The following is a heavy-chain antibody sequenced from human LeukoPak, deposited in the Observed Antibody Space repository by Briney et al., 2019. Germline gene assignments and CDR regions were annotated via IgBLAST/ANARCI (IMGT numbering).Heavy chain of an antibody. CDR3: ARLRVVMRYFDSYPRVGDV. V-gene: IGHV4-39*07. J-gene: IGHJ6*04. CDR2: IYSRGST. CDR1: GGSISSSNYY. D-gene: IGHD3-9*01. Sequence: PSETQSLTCIVSGGSISSSNYYWGWIRQSPGKGLEWIGSIYSRGSTYYNPSLKSRVTISVDTSKNQFSLKLSSVTAADTAVYYCARLRVVMRYFDSYPRVGDVCGKGTTVTISS.